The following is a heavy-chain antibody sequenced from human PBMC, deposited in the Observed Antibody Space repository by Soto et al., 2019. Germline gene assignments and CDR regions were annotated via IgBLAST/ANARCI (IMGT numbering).Heavy chain of an antibody. V-gene: IGHV3-30*18. J-gene: IGHJ6*02. CDR3: ANDSQMLYDIVTAYYKPDYYGGMDV. CDR2: ISYDGSNK. Sequence: QVQLVESGGGVVQPGRSLRLSCAASGFTFSSYGMHWVRQAPGKGLEWVAVISYDGSNKYYADSVKGRFTISRDNSKNTVYMKMNSLRTEGAAVYYCANDSQMLYDIVTAYYKPDYYGGMDVWCQGATVTVSS. CDR1: GFTFSSYG. D-gene: IGHD3-9*01.